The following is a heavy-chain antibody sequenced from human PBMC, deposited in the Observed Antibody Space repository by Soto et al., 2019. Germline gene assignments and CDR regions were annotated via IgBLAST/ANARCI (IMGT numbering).Heavy chain of an antibody. D-gene: IGHD1-26*01. CDR1: GFTFSSCA. J-gene: IGHJ4*02. CDR2: VDSSTHT. Sequence: PGGSLRLSCAASGFTFSSCAMYWVRPAQGKGPNGVSFVDSSTHTYYTDTGQGRFTVSRDNSENTVYLQMNSLRAEDTAVYYCAKWLRSGNYYCDHWGQGTLVTVSS. V-gene: IGHV3-23*01. CDR3: AKWLRSGNYYCDH.